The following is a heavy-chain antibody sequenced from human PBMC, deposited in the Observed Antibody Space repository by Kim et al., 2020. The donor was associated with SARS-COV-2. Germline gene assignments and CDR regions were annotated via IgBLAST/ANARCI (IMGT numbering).Heavy chain of an antibody. CDR1: GGSFSGYY. J-gene: IGHJ5*02. D-gene: IGHD2-2*02. CDR2: INHSGST. CDR3: ASPSVRGCSSTSCYNGSSWFDP. Sequence: SETLSLTCAVYGGSFSGYYWSWIRQPPGKGLEWIGEINHSGSTNYNPSLKSRVTISVDTSKNQFSLKLSSVTAADTAVYYCASPSVRGCSSTSCYNGSSWFDPWGQGTLVTVSS. V-gene: IGHV4-34*01.